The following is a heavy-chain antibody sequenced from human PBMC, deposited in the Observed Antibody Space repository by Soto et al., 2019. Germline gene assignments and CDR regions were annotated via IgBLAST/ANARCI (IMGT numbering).Heavy chain of an antibody. Sequence: GASVKVSCKASGYTFTGYYMHWVRQAPGQGLEWMGWINPNSGGTNYAQKFQGRVTMTRDTSISTAYMELSRLRSDDTAVYYCARTKIGLMVYATHPYGMDVWGQGTTVTVSS. CDR2: INPNSGGT. CDR1: GYTFTGYY. D-gene: IGHD2-8*01. V-gene: IGHV1-2*02. J-gene: IGHJ6*02. CDR3: ARTKIGLMVYATHPYGMDV.